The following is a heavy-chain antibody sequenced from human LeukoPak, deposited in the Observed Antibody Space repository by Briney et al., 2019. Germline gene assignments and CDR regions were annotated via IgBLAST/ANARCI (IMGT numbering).Heavy chain of an antibody. CDR2: ISSSSSYI. Sequence: GGSLRLSCAASGFTFSSYSMNWVRQAPGKGLEWVSSISSSSSYIYYADSVKGRFTISRDNAKNSLYLQMNSLRAEDTAVYYCAREPYCSSTSCYLPIDYWGQGTLVTVSS. CDR3: AREPYCSSTSCYLPIDY. J-gene: IGHJ4*02. D-gene: IGHD2-2*01. CDR1: GFTFSSYS. V-gene: IGHV3-21*01.